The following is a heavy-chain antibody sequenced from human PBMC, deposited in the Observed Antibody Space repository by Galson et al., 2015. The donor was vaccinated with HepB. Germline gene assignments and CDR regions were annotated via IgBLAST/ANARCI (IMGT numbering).Heavy chain of an antibody. Sequence: SLRLSCAASEFTFSDYAMHWVRQAPGKGLEWVSLISYSGGTTYYADSVKGRFTISRGNSKNTLYLQMNSLRAEDTAVYYCAKQRSLVPVHYYYDMDVWGQGTTVTVSS. D-gene: IGHD2-8*02. CDR2: ISYSGGTT. CDR1: EFTFSDYA. CDR3: AKQRSLVPVHYYYDMDV. V-gene: IGHV3-23*01. J-gene: IGHJ6*02.